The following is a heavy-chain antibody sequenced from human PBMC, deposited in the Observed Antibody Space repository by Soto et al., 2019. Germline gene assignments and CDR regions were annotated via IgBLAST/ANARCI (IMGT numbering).Heavy chain of an antibody. V-gene: IGHV3-23*01. CDR2: ISGGGDST. CDR3: AKARGTAPVD. J-gene: IGHJ4*02. CDR1: GFTFSSYA. Sequence: EVQLLESGGGLVQPGGSLRLSCAASGFTFSSYAMSWVRQAPGKGLEWVSGISGGGDSTYYADSVKGRFTISRDYSKNTLYLQINSLSAEDTAVYYCAKARGTAPVDWGQGTLVTVSS. D-gene: IGHD1-1*01.